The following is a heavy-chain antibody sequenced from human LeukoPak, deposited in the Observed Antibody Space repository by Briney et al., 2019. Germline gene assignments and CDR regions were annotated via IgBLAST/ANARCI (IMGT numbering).Heavy chain of an antibody. J-gene: IGHJ4*02. Sequence: PGGSLRLSCAASGFTFDDYAMHWVRQAPGKGLEWVSGISWNSGSIGYADSVKGRFTISRDNSENTFYLQMNSLRVEDTAVYYCATHMTTVTTPFDYWGQGTLVTVSS. D-gene: IGHD4-17*01. V-gene: IGHV3-9*01. CDR1: GFTFDDYA. CDR3: ATHMTTVTTPFDY. CDR2: ISWNSGSI.